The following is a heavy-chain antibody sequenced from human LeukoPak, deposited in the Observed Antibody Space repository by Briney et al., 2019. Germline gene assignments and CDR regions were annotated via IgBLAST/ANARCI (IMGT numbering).Heavy chain of an antibody. CDR2: INHSGST. V-gene: IGHV4-34*01. CDR3: ARERPIGWDVALRGTDY. J-gene: IGHJ4*02. D-gene: IGHD1-26*01. CDR1: GGSFSGYY. Sequence: SGTLSLTCAVYGGSFSGYYSSWIRQPPGKGLEWIGEINHSGSTNYNPSPKSRVTISVDTSKNQFSRKLSSVTAADTAVYYCARERPIGWDVALRGTDYWGQGTLVTVSS.